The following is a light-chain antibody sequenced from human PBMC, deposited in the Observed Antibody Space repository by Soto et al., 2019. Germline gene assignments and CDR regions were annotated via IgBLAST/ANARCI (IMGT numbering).Light chain of an antibody. CDR1: QGISSY. CDR2: AAS. V-gene: IGKV1-9*01. J-gene: IGKJ4*01. CDR3: QQINSYPLT. Sequence: IQLTQSPSSLSASVGDRVTITCRASQGISSYLAWYQQKPGKAPKLLIYAASTLQSGVPSRFSGSGSGADFTLPISSLLPEDSATYFCQQINSYPLTFGGGTKVEIK.